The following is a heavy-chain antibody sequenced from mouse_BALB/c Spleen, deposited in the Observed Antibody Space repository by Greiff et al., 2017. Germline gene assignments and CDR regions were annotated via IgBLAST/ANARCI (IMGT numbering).Heavy chain of an antibody. CDR1: GYTFTDYN. J-gene: IGHJ4*01. D-gene: IGHD1-2*01. Sequence: VQLQQSGPELVKPGASVKIPCKASGYTFTDYNMDWVKQSHGKSLEWIGDINPNNGGTIYNQKFKGKATLTVDKSSSTAYMELRSLTSEDTAVYYCAREAGYYGYEGGNAMDYWGQGTSVTVSS. CDR2: INPNNGGT. V-gene: IGHV1-18*01. CDR3: AREAGYYGYEGGNAMDY.